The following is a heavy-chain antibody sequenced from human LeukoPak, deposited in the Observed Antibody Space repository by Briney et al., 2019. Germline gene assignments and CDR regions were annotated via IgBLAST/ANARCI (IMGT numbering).Heavy chain of an antibody. D-gene: IGHD6-19*01. CDR3: ARDRVRAVAGSGGRYYYYGMDV. Sequence: GGSLRLSCAASAFTFSSYGMHWVRQAPGKGLAWLADTWYDGGNEDYADSVKGRFTISRDNSKNTLYLQMNSLRAEDTAVYYCARDRVRAVAGSGGRYYYYGMDVWGQGTTVTVSS. CDR2: TWYDGGNE. J-gene: IGHJ6*02. CDR1: AFTFSSYG. V-gene: IGHV3-33*08.